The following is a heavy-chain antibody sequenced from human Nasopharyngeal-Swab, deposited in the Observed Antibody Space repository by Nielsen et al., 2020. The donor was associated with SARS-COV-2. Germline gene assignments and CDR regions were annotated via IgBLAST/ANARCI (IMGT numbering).Heavy chain of an antibody. J-gene: IGHJ4*02. D-gene: IGHD3-3*01. CDR1: GFTFSSYS. CDR3: ARDRITIFGVEKPFDY. V-gene: IGHV3-21*01. Sequence: GESLKISCAASGFTFSSYSMNWVGKAPGKGLEWVSSISSSSSYIYYADSVKGRFTISRDNAKNSLYLQMNSLRAEDTAVYYCARDRITIFGVEKPFDYWGQGTLVTVSS. CDR2: ISSSSSYI.